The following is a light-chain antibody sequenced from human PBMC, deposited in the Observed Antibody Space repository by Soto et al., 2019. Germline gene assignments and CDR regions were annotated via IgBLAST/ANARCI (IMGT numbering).Light chain of an antibody. CDR2: GAS. CDR3: HQRSNWWT. V-gene: IGKV3D-20*02. Sequence: IVLTQSPGSLSLSPGEGATLACRASQSVSNNYLAWYQQKPGQAPRLLLYGASNRATGIPDRFSGSGSGTDFTLTISSLEPEDSAVYYCHQRSNWWTFGQGTKVDIK. J-gene: IGKJ1*01. CDR1: QSVSNNY.